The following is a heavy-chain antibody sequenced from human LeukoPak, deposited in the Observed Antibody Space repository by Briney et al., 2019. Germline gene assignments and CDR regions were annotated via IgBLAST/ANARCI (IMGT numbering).Heavy chain of an antibody. Sequence: GASVKVSCKASGYTFNNYGITWVRQAPGQGLEWMGYIGIYNTITNDAQNLQGRVTLTTDTSTSTAYMELRSLRSDDTAVYYCARGSGSYSYFDCWGQGALVTVSS. CDR1: GYTFNNYG. CDR3: ARGSGSYSYFDC. J-gene: IGHJ4*02. D-gene: IGHD3-10*01. V-gene: IGHV1-18*01. CDR2: IGIYNTIT.